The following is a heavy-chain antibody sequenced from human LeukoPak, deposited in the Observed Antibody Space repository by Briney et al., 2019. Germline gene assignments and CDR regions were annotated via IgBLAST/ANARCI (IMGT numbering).Heavy chain of an antibody. Sequence: GGSLRLSCAASGFTFNSYSMNWVRQAPGKGLEWVSYISSSSSTIYYADSVKGRFTISRDNAKNSLYLQMNSLRDEDTAVYYCARGAPYASYYGMDVWGQGTTVTVSS. CDR2: ISSSSSTI. CDR3: ARGAPYASYYGMDV. D-gene: IGHD4-17*01. V-gene: IGHV3-48*02. CDR1: GFTFNSYS. J-gene: IGHJ6*02.